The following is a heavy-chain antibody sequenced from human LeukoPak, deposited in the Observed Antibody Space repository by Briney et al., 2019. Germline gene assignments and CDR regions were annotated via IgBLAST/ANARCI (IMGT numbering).Heavy chain of an antibody. J-gene: IGHJ4*02. D-gene: IGHD6-19*01. CDR1: GFTFDDYA. Sequence: PGRSLRLSCAAPGFTFDDYAMHWVRQAPGKGLEWVSGISWNSGSIGYADSVKGRFTISRDNANNSLYLQMNSLRAEDTALYYCAKDDDSSGSLDYWGQGTLVTVSS. CDR2: ISWNSGSI. CDR3: AKDDDSSGSLDY. V-gene: IGHV3-9*01.